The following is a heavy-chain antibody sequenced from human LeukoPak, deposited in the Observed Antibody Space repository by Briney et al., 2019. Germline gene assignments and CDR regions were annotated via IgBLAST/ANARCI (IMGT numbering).Heavy chain of an antibody. CDR1: GFTFSTYA. J-gene: IGHJ4*02. D-gene: IGHD4-17*01. V-gene: IGHV3-23*01. Sequence: PGGSLRLSCAASGFTFSTYAMSWVRLAPGKGLEWVSGISGSGGSTYYADSVKGRFTISRDNSKNTLYLQMNSLRAEDTAVYYCASDYPAFDYWGQGTLVTVSS. CDR3: ASDYPAFDY. CDR2: ISGSGGST.